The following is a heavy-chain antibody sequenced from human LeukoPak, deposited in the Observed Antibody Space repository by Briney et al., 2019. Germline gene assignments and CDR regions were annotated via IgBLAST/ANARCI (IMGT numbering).Heavy chain of an antibody. CDR2: IRYDGSNK. D-gene: IGHD3-10*01. CDR1: GFTFSSYG. V-gene: IGHV3-30*02. J-gene: IGHJ4*02. Sequence: GGSLRLSCAASGFTFSSYGMHWVRQAPGKGLEWVAFIRYDGSNKYYADSVKGRFTISRDNSKNTLYLQMNSLRAEDTAVYYCAKDADYGSGSYDEDYWGQGTLVTVSS. CDR3: AKDADYGSGSYDEDY.